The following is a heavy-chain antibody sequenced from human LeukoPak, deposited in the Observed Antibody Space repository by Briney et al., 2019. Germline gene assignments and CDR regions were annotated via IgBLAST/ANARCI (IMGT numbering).Heavy chain of an antibody. CDR1: GFTFSSYS. CDR3: ARGGYGAHMG. V-gene: IGHV3-74*01. D-gene: IGHD4-17*01. CDR2: INSDGSTT. Sequence: GGSLRLSCAASGFTFSSYSMNWVRQAPGKGLVWVSGINSDGSTTSYADSVKGRFTISRDNAKNTLYLQMNSLRAEDTALYYCARGGYGAHMGWGQGTLVTVSS. J-gene: IGHJ4*02.